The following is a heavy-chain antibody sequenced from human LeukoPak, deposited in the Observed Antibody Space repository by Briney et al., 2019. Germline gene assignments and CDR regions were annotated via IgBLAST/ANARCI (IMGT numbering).Heavy chain of an antibody. CDR2: ISAYNGNT. J-gene: IGHJ6*03. V-gene: IGHV1-18*01. CDR3: ARFDYYYYYMDV. Sequence: GASVKVSCKASGYTITSYGISWVRQDPGQGLEWMGWISAYNGNTNYEQKLQGSVTIITDTSTSTAYMELRSLRSDDTAVYYCARFDYYYYYMDVWGKGTTVTVSS. CDR1: GYTITSYG.